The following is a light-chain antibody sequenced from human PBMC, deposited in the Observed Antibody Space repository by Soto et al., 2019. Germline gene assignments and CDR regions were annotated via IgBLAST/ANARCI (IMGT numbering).Light chain of an antibody. V-gene: IGLV1-40*01. J-gene: IGLJ1*01. Sequence: QSVLTQPPSVSGAPGQRVTISGTGSSSNIGAGYDVHWYQQLPGTAPKLLIYGNSNRPSGVPDRFSGSKSGTSASLAITGLQAEDEADYYWQSYDSSLSGYVFGTGTKVTVL. CDR2: GNS. CDR3: QSYDSSLSGYV. CDR1: SSNIGAGYD.